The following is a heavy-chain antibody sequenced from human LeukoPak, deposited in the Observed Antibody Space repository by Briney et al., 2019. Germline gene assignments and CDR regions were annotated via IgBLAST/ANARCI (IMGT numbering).Heavy chain of an antibody. Sequence: PGGSLRLSCAASGFTFSRYAMTWVRQAPGKGLEWVSAIRGGGDITYYADSVKGRFTISRDNSNNTLYLQMNSLAAEDTAVYYCAKPRGTLSFDYWGQGTLVAVSS. D-gene: IGHD1-1*01. J-gene: IGHJ4*02. V-gene: IGHV3-23*01. CDR1: GFTFSRYA. CDR3: AKPRGTLSFDY. CDR2: IRGGGDIT.